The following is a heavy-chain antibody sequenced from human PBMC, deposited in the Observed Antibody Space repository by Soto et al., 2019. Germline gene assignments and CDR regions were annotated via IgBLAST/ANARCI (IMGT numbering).Heavy chain of an antibody. CDR1: GFSVITNY. Sequence: EVQLVETGGGLVQPGGSLRLSCAASGFSVITNYMSWVRQAPGKGLEWVSIIHSGGNTYFADSVKGRFTISRDSSKNTLYIHMTSLRSEDTAMYFCARDFTSWGQGTLVTVSS. CDR3: ARDFTS. CDR2: IHSGGNT. V-gene: IGHV3-53*02. J-gene: IGHJ4*02.